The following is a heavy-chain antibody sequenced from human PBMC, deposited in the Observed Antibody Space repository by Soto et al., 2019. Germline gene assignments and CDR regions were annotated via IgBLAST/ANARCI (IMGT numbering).Heavy chain of an antibody. CDR2: INHSGST. J-gene: IGHJ3*02. D-gene: IGHD5-18*01. CDR3: ARSDTGDAFDI. CDR1: GGSFSGYY. V-gene: IGHV4-34*01. Sequence: SETLSLTCAVYGGSFSGYYWSWIRQPPGKGLEWIGEINHSGSTNYNPSLKSRVTISVDTSKNQFSLKLSSVTAADTAVYYCARSDTGDAFDIWGQGKMVTVSS.